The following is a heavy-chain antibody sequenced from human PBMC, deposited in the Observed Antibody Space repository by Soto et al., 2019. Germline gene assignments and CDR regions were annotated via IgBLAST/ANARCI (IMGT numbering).Heavy chain of an antibody. V-gene: IGHV4-31*03. CDR3: ARVTIFGVVNNWFDP. J-gene: IGHJ5*02. Sequence: QVQLQESGPGLVKPSQTLSLTCTVSGASIRSGDYYWSWIRQLPGRPLEWIGYIYYSGSTHYNPSFQGRVSISVDTSKNQFSLNMRSVTAADTAVYFCARVTIFGVVNNWFDPWGQGTLVTVSS. CDR2: IYYSGST. CDR1: GASIRSGDYY. D-gene: IGHD3-3*01.